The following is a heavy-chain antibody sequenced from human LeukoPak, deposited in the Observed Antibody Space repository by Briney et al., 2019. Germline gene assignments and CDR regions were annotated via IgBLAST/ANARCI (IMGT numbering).Heavy chain of an antibody. J-gene: IGHJ5*02. Sequence: ASVKVSCKVSGYTLTELSMHWVRQAPGKGLEWMGGFDPEDGETIYAQKFQGRVTITEDTSTDTAYMELSSLRSEDTAVYYCAATYYDFWSGYQRPFDPWGQGTLVTVSS. V-gene: IGHV1-24*01. D-gene: IGHD3-3*01. CDR3: AATYYDFWSGYQRPFDP. CDR2: FDPEDGET. CDR1: GYTLTELS.